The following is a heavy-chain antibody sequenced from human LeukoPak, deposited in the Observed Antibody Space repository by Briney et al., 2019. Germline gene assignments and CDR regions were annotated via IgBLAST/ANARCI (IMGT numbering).Heavy chain of an antibody. CDR2: ISGSGGST. J-gene: IGHJ4*02. Sequence: AGGSLRLSCAASGFTFSSYAMSWVRQAPGEGLEWVSAISGSGGSTYYADSVKGRFTISRDNSKNTLYLQMNSLRAEGTAVYYCAKVEDYGDYYFDYWGQGTLVTVSS. D-gene: IGHD4-17*01. CDR1: GFTFSSYA. CDR3: AKVEDYGDYYFDY. V-gene: IGHV3-23*01.